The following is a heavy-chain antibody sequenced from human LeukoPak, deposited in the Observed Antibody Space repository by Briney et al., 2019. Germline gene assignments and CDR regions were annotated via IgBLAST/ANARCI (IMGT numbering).Heavy chain of an antibody. D-gene: IGHD1-26*01. CDR1: GFTFSSYA. CDR3: AKTKWSGSYHFDY. J-gene: IGHJ4*02. Sequence: GSLRLSCAASGFTFSSYAMSWVRQAPGKGLEWVSVLSAGSTVRYYADSVKGRITVSRDNSKNTMYLQMNGLGAEDTAVYYCAKTKWSGSYHFDYWGQGSLVTVSS. CDR2: LSAGSTVR. V-gene: IGHV3-23*01.